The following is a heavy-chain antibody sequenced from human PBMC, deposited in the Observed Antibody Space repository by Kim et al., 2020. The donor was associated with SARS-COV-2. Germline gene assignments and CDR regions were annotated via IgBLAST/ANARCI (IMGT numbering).Heavy chain of an antibody. V-gene: IGHV4-4*07. CDR3: ARDHGGAGSTFDY. D-gene: IGHD6-19*01. J-gene: IGHJ4*02. Sequence: YTASPKSRVPMSVDTSNNQFSLKLGSVTAADTAVYYCARDHGGAGSTFDYWGQGTLVTVSS.